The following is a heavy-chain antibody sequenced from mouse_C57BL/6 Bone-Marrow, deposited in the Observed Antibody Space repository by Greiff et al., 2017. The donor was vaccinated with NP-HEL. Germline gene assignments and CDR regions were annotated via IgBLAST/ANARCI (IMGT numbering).Heavy chain of an antibody. J-gene: IGHJ2*01. CDR2: ISSGGSYT. D-gene: IGHD1-1*01. Sequence: DVMLVESGGDLVKPGGSLKLSCAASGFTFSSYGMSWVRQTPDKRLEWVATISSGGSYTYYPDSVKGRFPISRDNAKNTLYLQMSSLKSEDTAMYYCARHHYGSRDYWGQGTTLTVSS. CDR1: GFTFSSYG. V-gene: IGHV5-6*02. CDR3: ARHHYGSRDY.